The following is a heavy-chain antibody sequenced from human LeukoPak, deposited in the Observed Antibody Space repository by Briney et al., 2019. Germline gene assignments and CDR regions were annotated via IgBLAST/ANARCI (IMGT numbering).Heavy chain of an antibody. J-gene: IGHJ4*02. V-gene: IGHV3-33*01. CDR2: IWFDGSNK. Sequence: GGSLRLSCEASGFTFSSYGMHWVRQAPGKGLVWVAVIWFDGSNKYYGDSVKGRFTISRDNSKNTLYLQMNSLRAEDTAVYYCARVFYSSSGTDYWGQGTLVTVSS. D-gene: IGHD6-13*01. CDR3: ARVFYSSSGTDY. CDR1: GFTFSSYG.